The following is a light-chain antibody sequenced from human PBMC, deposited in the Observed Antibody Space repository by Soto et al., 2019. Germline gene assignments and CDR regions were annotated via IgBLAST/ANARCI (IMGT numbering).Light chain of an antibody. V-gene: IGLV1-51*01. CDR2: DNN. J-gene: IGLJ2*01. Sequence: QSVLTQPPSVSAAPGQKVTISCSGSSSNIANNYVSWYQHLPGAAPKLLIYDNNKRPSGIPDRFSGSKSGTSATLGITGLQTGDEADYYCGTWDSSLSIGVFGGGTQLTVL. CDR1: SSNIANNY. CDR3: GTWDSSLSIGV.